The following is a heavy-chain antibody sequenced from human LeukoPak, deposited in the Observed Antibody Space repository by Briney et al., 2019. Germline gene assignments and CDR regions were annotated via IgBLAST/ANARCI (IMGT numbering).Heavy chain of an antibody. V-gene: IGHV3-73*01. CDR1: GFTFSGSA. Sequence: GGSLRLSCAASGFTFSGSAMHWVRQASGKGLEWVGRTRSKANSYATAYAASVKGRFTISRDDSKNTAYLQMNSLRAEDTAVYYCAKDPLSFTMIVVVTYFDYWGQGTLVTVSS. CDR2: TRSKANSYAT. CDR3: AKDPLSFTMIVVVTYFDY. D-gene: IGHD3-22*01. J-gene: IGHJ4*02.